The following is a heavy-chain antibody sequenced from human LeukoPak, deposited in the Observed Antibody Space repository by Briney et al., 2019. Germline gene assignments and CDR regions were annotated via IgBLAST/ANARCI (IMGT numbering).Heavy chain of an antibody. Sequence: SETLSLTCTVSGGSISNYYWSWIRQPAGKGLEWIGEIYHSGSTNYNPSLKSRVTISVDKSKNQFSLKLSSVTAADTAVYYCARGNTVTTSLDVWGKGTTVTVSS. CDR1: GGSISNYY. D-gene: IGHD4-17*01. CDR2: IYHSGST. V-gene: IGHV4-59*12. J-gene: IGHJ6*04. CDR3: ARGNTVTTSLDV.